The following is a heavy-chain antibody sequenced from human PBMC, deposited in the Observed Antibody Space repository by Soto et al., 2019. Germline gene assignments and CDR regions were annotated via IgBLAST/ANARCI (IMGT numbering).Heavy chain of an antibody. CDR3: AKDLEGHSIIGVVMDNAFDI. V-gene: IGHV3-23*01. Sequence: GGSLRLSCAASGFTFSSYAMSWVRQAPGKGLEWVSAISGSGGSTYYADSVKGRFTISRDNTKNTLYQQMNSLGAEDTAVYYCAKDLEGHSIIGVVMDNAFDIWGQGTMVTVSS. CDR2: ISGSGGST. J-gene: IGHJ3*02. D-gene: IGHD3-3*01. CDR1: GFTFSSYA.